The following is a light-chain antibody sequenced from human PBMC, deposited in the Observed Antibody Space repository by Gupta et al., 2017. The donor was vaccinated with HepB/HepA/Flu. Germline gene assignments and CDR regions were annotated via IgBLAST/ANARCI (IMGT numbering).Light chain of an antibody. J-gene: IGLJ3*02. CDR1: ALSEEY. CDR2: KDK. Sequence: SALPPPPSVSLSPGQTARLPFSGDALSEEYTYWYQQKSGQAPVLLISKDKERPSGIPERFSGSSSATVVTLTISGVQEEDEADYYCQSVDTSGTQWVFGGGTKLTVL. CDR3: QSVDTSGTQWV. V-gene: IGLV3-25*03.